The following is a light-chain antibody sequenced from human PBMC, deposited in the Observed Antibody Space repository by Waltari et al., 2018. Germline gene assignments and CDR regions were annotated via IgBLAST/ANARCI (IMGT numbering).Light chain of an antibody. CDR3: QQYNNWPPGT. CDR1: QTICRS. V-gene: IGKV3-15*01. CDR2: GAS. Sequence: ETVVTQSPATLSVSPGERATLSCKTSQTICRSLAWYQQKPGQAPRLVIYGASIRATGIPARFSGSGSETEFALTISGLQSEDFAVYYCQQYNNWPPGTFGQGTKVEI. J-gene: IGKJ1*01.